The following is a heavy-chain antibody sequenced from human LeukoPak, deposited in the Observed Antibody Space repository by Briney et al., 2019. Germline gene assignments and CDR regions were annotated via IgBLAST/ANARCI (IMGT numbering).Heavy chain of an antibody. CDR2: VFYSGGT. D-gene: IGHD5-18*01. CDR1: GDSMNSFTYF. CDR3: ARGGRGYSYGLDS. Sequence: PSETLSLTCTVSGDSMNSFTYFWPWIRQHPGKGLEWIGYVFYSGGTYLNPSLKRRLTMSSDTPNNQFSLHLTSVTAADTAVYYCARGGRGYSYGLDSWGQGIPVTVSS. J-gene: IGHJ5*01. V-gene: IGHV4-31*03.